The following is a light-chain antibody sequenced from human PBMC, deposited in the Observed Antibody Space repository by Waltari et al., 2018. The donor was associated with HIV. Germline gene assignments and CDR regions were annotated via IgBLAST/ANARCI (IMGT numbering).Light chain of an antibody. CDR2: GAS. CDR1: QSVTTK. V-gene: IGKV3-15*01. Sequence: EVVVTQSPATLSVSPGESATLSCRASQSVTTKLAWYQQKPGQAPRLLIYGASTRATGVPARFSGGGSGTEFTLTISSLQSEDFAVYYCLQYNNWPPWTFGQGTKVEIK. J-gene: IGKJ1*01. CDR3: LQYNNWPPWT.